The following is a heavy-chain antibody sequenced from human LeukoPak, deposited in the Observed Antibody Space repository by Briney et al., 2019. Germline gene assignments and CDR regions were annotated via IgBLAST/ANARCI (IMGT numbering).Heavy chain of an antibody. V-gene: IGHV4-4*07. CDR2: MHSSGSI. CDR3: ARGGIIGSAVHYYGMDV. D-gene: IGHD1-20*01. Sequence: SETLSLTCTVSGASISGYFWTWLRQPAGKGLQWIGRMHSSGSIDFNPSLKSRVTMSVDASENQFSLNLNSVTAADTAVYFCARGGIIGSAVHYYGMDVWGQGTTVTVSS. CDR1: GASISGYF. J-gene: IGHJ6*02.